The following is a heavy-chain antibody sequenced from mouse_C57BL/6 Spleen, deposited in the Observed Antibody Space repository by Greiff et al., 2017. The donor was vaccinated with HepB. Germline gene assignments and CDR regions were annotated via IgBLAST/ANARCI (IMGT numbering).Heavy chain of an antibody. J-gene: IGHJ3*01. Sequence: QVQLQQSDAELVKPGASVKISCKVSGYTFTDHTIHWMKQRPEQGLEWIGYIYPRDGSTKYNEKFKGKATLTADKSSSTAYMQLNSLTSEDSAVYFCARGTQKYYYGSTAWFAYWGQGTLVTVSA. D-gene: IGHD1-1*01. CDR1: GYTFTDHT. CDR3: ARGTQKYYYGSTAWFAY. V-gene: IGHV1-78*01. CDR2: IYPRDGST.